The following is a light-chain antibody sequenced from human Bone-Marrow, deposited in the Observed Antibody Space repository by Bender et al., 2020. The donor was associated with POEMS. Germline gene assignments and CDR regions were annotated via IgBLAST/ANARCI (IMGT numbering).Light chain of an antibody. CDR2: DVN. CDR1: SSDVGSYNY. J-gene: IGLJ1*01. CDR3: CSYAGSDSYV. Sequence: QSALTQPASVSGSPGQSITISCTGTSSDVGSYNYVSWYQQHPGKAPKLMIYDVNNRPSGISNRFSGSKSGNTASLTISGLQAEDEADYYCCSYAGSDSYVFGSGTKVTVL. V-gene: IGLV2-23*02.